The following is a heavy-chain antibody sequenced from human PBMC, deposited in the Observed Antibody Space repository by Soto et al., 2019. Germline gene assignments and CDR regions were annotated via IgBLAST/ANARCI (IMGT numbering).Heavy chain of an antibody. J-gene: IGHJ6*02. Sequence: QGQLVQSGPEVKKPGASVKVSCKTSGYTFSRYGISWVRQAPGQGLEWMGWISGYNGDTNYAQKVQGRVTMTIDTSTDTAYMEARRLTSDDTSIYYCAKNGQPTYYVYVIDAWGQGTTVTVAS. V-gene: IGHV1-18*01. CDR2: ISGYNGDT. D-gene: IGHD2-8*01. CDR3: AKNGQPTYYVYVIDA. CDR1: GYTFSRYG.